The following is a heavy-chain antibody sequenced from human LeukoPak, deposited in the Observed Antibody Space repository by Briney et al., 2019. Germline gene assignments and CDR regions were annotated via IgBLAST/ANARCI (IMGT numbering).Heavy chain of an antibody. CDR3: ARDDDWRSFDAFDI. D-gene: IGHD3-9*01. CDR2: ISSSSSYI. Sequence: GGSLRLSXAASGFTFSSYSMNWVRQAPGKGLEWVSSISSSSSYIYYADSVKGRFTISRDNAKNSLYLQMNSLRAEDTAVYYCARDDDWRSFDAFDIWGQGTMVTVSS. J-gene: IGHJ3*02. CDR1: GFTFSSYS. V-gene: IGHV3-21*01.